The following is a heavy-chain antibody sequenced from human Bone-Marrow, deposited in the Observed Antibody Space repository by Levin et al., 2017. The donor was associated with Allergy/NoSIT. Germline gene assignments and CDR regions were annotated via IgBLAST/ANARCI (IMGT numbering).Heavy chain of an antibody. CDR3: ARGCSSTTCLDY. Sequence: PGGSLRLSCAASGFTVSSNYMNWVRQAPGKGLEWVSAINSVDRKDYADSIRGRFTISRDNSKNTLYLQMNSLRVEDTAVYYCARGCSSTTCLDYWGQGTLVTVSS. J-gene: IGHJ4*02. CDR2: INSVDRK. CDR1: GFTVSSNY. V-gene: IGHV3-53*01. D-gene: IGHD2-2*01.